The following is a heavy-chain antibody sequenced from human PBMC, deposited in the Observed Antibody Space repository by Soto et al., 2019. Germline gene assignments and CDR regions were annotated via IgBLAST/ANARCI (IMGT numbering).Heavy chain of an antibody. J-gene: IGHJ4*02. Sequence: EVHLTESGGRLVQPGGSLRLSCAASGFTFNNHAMTWVRQAPGKGLEWVATVSSGGGATYYADSVKGRFTVSRANSKNTVSLHMGSLGADDTARYYCARDRLGFGDLDSWGPGTLVTVSS. D-gene: IGHD3-10*01. CDR1: GFTFNNHA. CDR2: VSSGGGAT. V-gene: IGHV3-23*01. CDR3: ARDRLGFGDLDS.